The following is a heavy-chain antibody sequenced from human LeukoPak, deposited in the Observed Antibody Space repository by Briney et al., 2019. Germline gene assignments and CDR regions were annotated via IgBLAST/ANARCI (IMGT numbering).Heavy chain of an antibody. V-gene: IGHV5-51*01. CDR3: ASPYPTFGGQNAFDI. J-gene: IGHJ3*02. CDR1: GYTFTSYW. D-gene: IGHD3-16*01. Sequence: GESLKISCRGSGYTFTSYWIGWVRQMPGKGLEWMGIIYPGDSDTRYSPSFQGQVTISADKSISTAYLQWSSLKASDTAMYYCASPYPTFGGQNAFDIWGQGTMVTVSS. CDR2: IYPGDSDT.